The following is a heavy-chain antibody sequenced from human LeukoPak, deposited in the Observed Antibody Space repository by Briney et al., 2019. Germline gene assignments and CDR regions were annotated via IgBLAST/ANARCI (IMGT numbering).Heavy chain of an antibody. CDR2: IYYSGST. CDR1: GGSISSYY. CDR3: AGFIGSSSAFDI. J-gene: IGHJ3*02. Sequence: SETLSLTCTVSGGSISSYYWSWIRQPPGKGLEWIGYIYYSGSTNYNPSLKSRVTISVDTSKNQFSLKLSSVTAADTAVCYCAGFIGSSSAFDIWGQGTMVTVSS. D-gene: IGHD1-26*01. V-gene: IGHV4-59*01.